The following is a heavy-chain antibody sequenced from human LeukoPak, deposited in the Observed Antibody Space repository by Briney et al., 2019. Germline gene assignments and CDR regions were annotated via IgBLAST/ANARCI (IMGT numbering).Heavy chain of an antibody. CDR1: GFTFTIFG. V-gene: IGHV3-48*01. D-gene: IGHD3/OR15-3a*01. Sequence: PGGSLRLACAASGFTFTIFGLNWVRQAPGKVPEWVSYIDARSGITYYADSVQGRFTISRDNAQESVFLQMNSLRADDTAVYYCARTYDFGRGPPGDAFDNSGPGTLVTVSS. CDR3: ARTYDFGRGPPGDAFDN. J-gene: IGHJ3*02. CDR2: IDARSGIT.